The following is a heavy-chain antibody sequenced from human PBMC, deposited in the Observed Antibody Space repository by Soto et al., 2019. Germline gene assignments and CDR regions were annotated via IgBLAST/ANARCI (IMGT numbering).Heavy chain of an antibody. CDR1: GGSISSGGYY. Sequence: SETLSLTCTVSGGSISSGGYYWSWIRQHPGKGLVWIGYIYYSGSTYYNPSLKSRVTISVDTSKNQFSLKLSSVTAADTAVYYCARGESRYYYYGMDVWGQGTTVTVSS. CDR2: IYYSGST. J-gene: IGHJ6*02. CDR3: ARGESRYYYYGMDV. V-gene: IGHV4-31*03.